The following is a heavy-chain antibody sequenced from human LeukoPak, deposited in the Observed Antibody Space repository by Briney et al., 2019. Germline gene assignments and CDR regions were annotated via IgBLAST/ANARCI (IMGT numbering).Heavy chain of an antibody. J-gene: IGHJ4*02. CDR1: GYTFTGYY. CDR3: ARDPGIVEEYYFDY. D-gene: IGHD3-22*01. CDR2: INPNSGGT. Sequence: ASVKVSCKASGYTFTGYYMHWVRQAPGQGLEWMGWINPNSGGTNYAQTFQGRVTMTRDTSISTAYMELSRLRSDDTAVYYCARDPGIVEEYYFDYWGQGTLVTVSS. V-gene: IGHV1-2*02.